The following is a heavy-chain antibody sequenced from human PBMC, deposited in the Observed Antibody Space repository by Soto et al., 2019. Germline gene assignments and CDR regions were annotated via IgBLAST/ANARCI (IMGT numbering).Heavy chain of an antibody. CDR3: ASSHLPYDFWSGYYNGGFDY. CDR1: GGTFSSYT. V-gene: IGHV1-69*02. D-gene: IGHD3-3*01. J-gene: IGHJ4*02. Sequence: QVQLVQSGAEVKKPGSSVKVSCKASGGTFSSYTISWVRQAPGQGLEWMGRIIPILGIANYAQKFQGRVTITADKSTSTAYMELSSLRSEDTTVYYCASSHLPYDFWSGYYNGGFDYWGQGTLVTVSS. CDR2: IIPILGIA.